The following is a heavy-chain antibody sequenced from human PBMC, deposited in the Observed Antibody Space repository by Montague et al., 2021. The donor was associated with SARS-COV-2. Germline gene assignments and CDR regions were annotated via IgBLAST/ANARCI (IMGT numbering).Heavy chain of an antibody. Sequence: SETLSLTCTVSGGSISSYYWSWIRQPPGKGLEWTGYIYYSGSTNXXPSLKSPVTISVDTSKNQFSLKLSSVTAADTAVYYCARGDVEMATIKSGGPFYHFDYWGQGTLVTVSS. CDR2: IYYSGST. D-gene: IGHD5-24*01. J-gene: IGHJ4*02. CDR3: ARGDVEMATIKSGGPFYHFDY. CDR1: GGSISSYY. V-gene: IGHV4-59*13.